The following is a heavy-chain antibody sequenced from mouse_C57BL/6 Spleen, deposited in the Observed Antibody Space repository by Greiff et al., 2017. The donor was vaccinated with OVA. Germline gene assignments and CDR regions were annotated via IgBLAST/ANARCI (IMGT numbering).Heavy chain of an antibody. CDR3: VFDGSDV. CDR2: IYPRSGNT. D-gene: IGHD2-3*01. V-gene: IGHV1-81*01. J-gene: IGHJ1*03. CDR1: GYTFTSYG. Sequence: VKLVESGAELARPGASVKLSCKASGYTFTSYGISWVKQRTGQGLEWIGEIYPRSGNTYYNEKFKGKATLTADKSSSTAYMELRSLTSEDSAVYFCVFDGSDVWGTGTTVTVSS.